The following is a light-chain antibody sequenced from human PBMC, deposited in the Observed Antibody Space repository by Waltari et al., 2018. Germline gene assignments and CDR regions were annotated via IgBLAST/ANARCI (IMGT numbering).Light chain of an antibody. CDR3: LSYDSSLNGWV. CDR2: GNI. CDR1: SPNIGASHE. Sequence: QSVLTQPPSVSGAPGPRVTIPCTGSSPNIGASHEVHWYQKLPGAAPKLLIYGNINRPSGVPDRFSGSKSGTSASLAITGLQAADEADYYCLSYDSSLNGWVFGGGTKLSVL. J-gene: IGLJ3*02. V-gene: IGLV1-40*01.